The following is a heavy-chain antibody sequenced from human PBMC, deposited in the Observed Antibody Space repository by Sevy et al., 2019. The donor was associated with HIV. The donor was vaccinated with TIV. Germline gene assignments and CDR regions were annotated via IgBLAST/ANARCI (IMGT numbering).Heavy chain of an antibody. CDR2: ISGSGTRT. V-gene: IGHV3-23*01. J-gene: IGHJ6*03. CDR3: AKGGGGHYDPDEIAYYFYYYNMDV. Sequence: GGSLRLSCAVSGFSFDSYGMTWVRQAPGKGLEWVSAISGSGTRTYYADSVKGRFIISRDNSKNTLDLQMNSLRAEDMGICYCAKGGGGHYDPDEIAYYFYYYNMDVWGKGTTVTVSS. CDR1: GFSFDSYG. D-gene: IGHD3-22*01.